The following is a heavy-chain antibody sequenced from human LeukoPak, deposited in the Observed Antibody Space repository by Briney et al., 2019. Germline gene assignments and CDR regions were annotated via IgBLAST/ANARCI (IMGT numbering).Heavy chain of an antibody. J-gene: IGHJ4*02. V-gene: IGHV3-23*01. CDR3: AKDISQGYTYGFIEQDF. D-gene: IGHD5-18*01. CDR2: ISGSGGST. CDR1: GFTFSSYA. Sequence: GGSLRLSCAASGFTFSSYAMSWVRQAPGEGLEWVSAISGSGGSTYYADSLKGRFTISRDNSKNTLYLQMNSLRAEDTAVYYCAKDISQGYTYGFIEQDFWGQGTPVTVSS.